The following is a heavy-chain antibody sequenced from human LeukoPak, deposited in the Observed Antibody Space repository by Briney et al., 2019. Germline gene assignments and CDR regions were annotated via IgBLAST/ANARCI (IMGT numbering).Heavy chain of an antibody. V-gene: IGHV1-18*01. J-gene: IGHJ5*02. D-gene: IGHD4-11*01. CDR3: ARDVTTVSENWFDP. CDR2: ISAYNGNT. Sequence: ASVKVSCKASGYTFTSYGISWVRQAPGQGLEWMGWISAYNGNTNYAQKLQGRVTMTTDTSTSTAYMELRSLRPDDTAVYYCARDVTTVSENWFDPWGQGTLVTVSS. CDR1: GYTFTSYG.